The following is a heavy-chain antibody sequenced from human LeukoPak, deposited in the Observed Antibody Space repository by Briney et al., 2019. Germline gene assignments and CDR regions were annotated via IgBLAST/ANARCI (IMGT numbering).Heavy chain of an antibody. J-gene: IGHJ4*02. CDR2: IYYSGST. CDR3: ARGYGGEYYYDSSGYYYVSAYFDY. Sequence: SETLSLTCTVSGGSISSGGYYWSWIRQHPGKGLEWIGYIYYSGSTNYNPSLKSRVTISVDTSKNQFSLKLSSVTAADTAVYYCARGYGGEYYYDSSGYYYVSAYFDYWGQGTLVTVSS. D-gene: IGHD3-22*01. V-gene: IGHV4-31*03. CDR1: GGSISSGGYY.